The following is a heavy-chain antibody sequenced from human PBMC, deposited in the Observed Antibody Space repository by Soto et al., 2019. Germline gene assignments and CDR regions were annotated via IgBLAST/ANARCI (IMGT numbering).Heavy chain of an antibody. CDR3: AKSAARPLDYYYYGMDV. V-gene: IGHV3-30*18. Sequence: GGSLRLSCAASGFTFSSYGMHWVRQAPGKGLEWVAVISYDGSNKYYADSVKGRFTISRDNSKNKLYLQMNSLRAEDTAVYYCAKSAARPLDYYYYGMDVWGQGTTVTVSS. J-gene: IGHJ6*02. CDR2: ISYDGSNK. CDR1: GFTFSSYG. D-gene: IGHD6-6*01.